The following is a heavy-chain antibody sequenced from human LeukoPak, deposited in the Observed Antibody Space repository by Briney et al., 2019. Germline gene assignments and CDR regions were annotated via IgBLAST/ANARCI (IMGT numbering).Heavy chain of an antibody. CDR3: ARARWGYCANGVCYSGCSDY. CDR1: GYKFTDDY. D-gene: IGHD2-8*01. Sequence: APVKVSCKASGYKFTDDYMHWVRQAPGQGLEFMGWINPDSGFTNYAQKFKGRVTMTRDTSISTAYMELSRLRSDDTAVYYCARARWGYCANGVCYSGCSDYWGQGTLVTVSS. V-gene: IGHV1-2*02. J-gene: IGHJ4*02. CDR2: INPDSGFT.